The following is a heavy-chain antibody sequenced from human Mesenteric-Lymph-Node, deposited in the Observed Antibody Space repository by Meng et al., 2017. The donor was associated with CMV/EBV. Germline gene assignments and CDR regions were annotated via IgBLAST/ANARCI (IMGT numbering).Heavy chain of an antibody. J-gene: IGHJ4*02. CDR2: ISYDGVTK. Sequence: GGSLRLSCEASGFTLNSHTIHWVRQAPGRGLEWVAVISYDGVTKYYADSVKGRFTISRDNSKNTVDLQMNSLGSEDTAVYFCARRIPGSPGAVGGTVDYWGQGTLVTVSS. CDR3: ARRIPGSPGAVGGTVDY. CDR1: GFTLNSHT. D-gene: IGHD6-19*01. V-gene: IGHV3-30*04.